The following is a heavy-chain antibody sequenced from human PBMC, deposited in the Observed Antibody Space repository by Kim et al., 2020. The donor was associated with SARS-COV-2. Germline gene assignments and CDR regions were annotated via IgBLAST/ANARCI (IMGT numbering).Heavy chain of an antibody. V-gene: IGHV3-48*02. J-gene: IGHJ3*02. CDR3: ARDRLYAFDI. Sequence: GGSLRLSCAASEFTFSNYGVNWVRQAPGKGLEWISYISSRSGSIYYADSVKGRFTISRDNARNSLYLQMNSLRDEDTAVYYCARDRLYAFDIWGQGTMVT. CDR2: ISSRSGSI. CDR1: EFTFSNYG.